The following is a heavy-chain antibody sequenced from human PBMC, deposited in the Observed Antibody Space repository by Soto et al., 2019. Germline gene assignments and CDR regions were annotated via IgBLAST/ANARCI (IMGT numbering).Heavy chain of an antibody. V-gene: IGHV5-51*01. D-gene: IGHD2-21*02. CDR3: ARREYCGGDCYSGLGY. Sequence: GESLKISCKGSGYSFTSYWIGWVRQMPGKGLEWMGIIYPGDSDTRYSPSFQGQVTISADKSISTAYLQWSSLKASDTAMYYCARREYCGGDCYSGLGYWGQGTLVTVS. CDR1: GYSFTSYW. CDR2: IYPGDSDT. J-gene: IGHJ4*02.